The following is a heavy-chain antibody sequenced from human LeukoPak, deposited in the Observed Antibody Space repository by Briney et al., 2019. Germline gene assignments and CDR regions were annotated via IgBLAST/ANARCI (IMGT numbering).Heavy chain of an antibody. Sequence: SETLSLTCTVSGGSISSYYWSWIRQPPGKGLEWIGYIYYSGSTNYNPSLKSRVTLSVDTSKNQFSLKLTSMTAADTAVYYCARGDHYYYTMDVWGKGTTVTVSS. J-gene: IGHJ6*04. CDR2: IYYSGST. CDR3: ARGDHYYYTMDV. V-gene: IGHV4-59*01. CDR1: GGSISSYY. D-gene: IGHD2-21*02.